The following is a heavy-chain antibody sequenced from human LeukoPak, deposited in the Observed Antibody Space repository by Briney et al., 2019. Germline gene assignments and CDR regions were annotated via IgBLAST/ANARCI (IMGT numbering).Heavy chain of an antibody. D-gene: IGHD2-2*01. Sequence: ASVKVSCKASGYTFTGYYMHWVRQAPGQGLEWMGWINPNSGGTTYAQKFQGRVTMTRDTSVSTAHMEVSRLRSDDTAVYYCARANFLYCSSTTCLFDYWGQGTLVTVSS. CDR3: ARANFLYCSSTTCLFDY. CDR2: INPNSGGT. V-gene: IGHV1-2*02. J-gene: IGHJ4*02. CDR1: GYTFTGYY.